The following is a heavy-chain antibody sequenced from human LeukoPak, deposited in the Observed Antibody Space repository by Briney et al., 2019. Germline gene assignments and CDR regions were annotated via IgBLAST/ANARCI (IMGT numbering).Heavy chain of an antibody. Sequence: ASVKVSCKASGYTFTSYGISWVRQAPGQGLEWMGWISAYNGNTNYAQKLQGRVTMTTDTSTSTAYMELRSLRSDDTAVYYCARGSAVYCDYKTYYFDYWGQGTLVTVSS. CDR1: GYTFTSYG. CDR2: ISAYNGNT. J-gene: IGHJ4*02. D-gene: IGHD4-17*01. CDR3: ARGSAVYCDYKTYYFDY. V-gene: IGHV1-18*01.